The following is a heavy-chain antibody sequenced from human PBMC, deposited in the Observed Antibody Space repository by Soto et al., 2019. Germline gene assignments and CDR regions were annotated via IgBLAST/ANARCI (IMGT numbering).Heavy chain of an antibody. CDR1: GYAFTSYD. CDR2: MNPNTGNS. D-gene: IGHD1-1*01. CDR3: ARRAETNGWNGFGADKYYFDF. V-gene: IGHV1-8*01. J-gene: IGHJ4*02. Sequence: ASVKVSCKASGYAFTSYDIYWVRQATGQGLEWMGWMNPNTGNSGYAQKFQGRVTMTSDTSISTAHMELSSLRSEDTAVYYCARRAETNGWNGFGADKYYFDFWGQGTLVTVSS.